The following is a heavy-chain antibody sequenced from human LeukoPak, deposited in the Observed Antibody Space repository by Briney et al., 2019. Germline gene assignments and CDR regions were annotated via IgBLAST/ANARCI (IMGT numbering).Heavy chain of an antibody. J-gene: IGHJ4*02. CDR1: GGSISSGSYY. CDR2: IYYSGNT. CDR3: ARVRLVGYDILTGYYSFDH. V-gene: IGHV4-61*10. D-gene: IGHD3-9*01. Sequence: SQTLSLTCTVSGGSISSGSYYWSWIRQPAGKGLEWIGYIYYSGNTNYNPSLKSRVTISIDTSKQQFSLKLSSVTAADTAVYYCARVRLVGYDILTGYYSFDHWGQGTLVTVSS.